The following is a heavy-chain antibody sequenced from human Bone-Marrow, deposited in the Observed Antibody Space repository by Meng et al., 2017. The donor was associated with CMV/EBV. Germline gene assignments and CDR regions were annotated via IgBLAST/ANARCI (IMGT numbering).Heavy chain of an antibody. D-gene: IGHD1-26*01. J-gene: IGHJ6*01. CDR3: ASGGRVGSSSIMDV. CDR2: MNPNSGNT. V-gene: IGHV1-8*01. CDR1: GYTFTSYD. Sequence: ASVKVSCKASGYTFTSYDINWVRQATGEGLEWMGWMNPNSGNTGYAQKFQGRVTMTRNTSISTAYMELSSLRSEDTAVYCCASGGRVGSSSIMDVWGQGTTVTFYS.